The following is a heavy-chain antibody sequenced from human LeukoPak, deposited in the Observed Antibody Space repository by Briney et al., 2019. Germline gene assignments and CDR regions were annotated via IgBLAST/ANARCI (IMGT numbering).Heavy chain of an antibody. Sequence: PSETLSLTCAVYGASFSGYYWNWIRQPPGKGLEWIGAINHRGSTNYNPALKSRVTISVDTSKSQFSLKLSSVTAADTAVYYCARGRMFDPWGQGTLVTVSS. CDR2: INHRGST. CDR1: GASFSGYY. CDR3: ARGRMFDP. V-gene: IGHV4-34*01. J-gene: IGHJ5*02.